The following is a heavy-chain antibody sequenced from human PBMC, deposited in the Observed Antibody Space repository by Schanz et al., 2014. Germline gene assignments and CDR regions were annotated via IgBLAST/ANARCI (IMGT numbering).Heavy chain of an antibody. Sequence: EVQLLESGGGLVQPGGSLRLSCAASGFTFSNHALSWVRQAPGKGLEWSSSRSGGSSYIFYADSVKGRCTISRDNARYSLYREMASLRAEDTAVYDCARGKARQLIHWFDPWGQGTLVTVSS. J-gene: IGHJ5*02. CDR1: GFTFSNHA. CDR2: RSGGSSYI. V-gene: IGHV3-21*01. D-gene: IGHD6-13*01. CDR3: ARGKARQLIHWFDP.